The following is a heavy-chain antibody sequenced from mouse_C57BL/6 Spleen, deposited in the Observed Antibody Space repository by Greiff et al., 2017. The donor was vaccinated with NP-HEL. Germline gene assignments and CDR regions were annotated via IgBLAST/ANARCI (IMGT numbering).Heavy chain of an antibody. CDR3: ARSGNYGNSRYFDV. D-gene: IGHD2-1*01. Sequence: VQLQQSGAELARPGASVKLSCKASGYTFTSYGISWVKQRTGQGLEWIGEIYPRSGNTYYNEKFKGKATLTADKSSSTAYMELRSLTSEDSAVYFCARSGNYGNSRYFDVWGTGTTVTVSS. J-gene: IGHJ1*03. CDR1: GYTFTSYG. CDR2: IYPRSGNT. V-gene: IGHV1-81*01.